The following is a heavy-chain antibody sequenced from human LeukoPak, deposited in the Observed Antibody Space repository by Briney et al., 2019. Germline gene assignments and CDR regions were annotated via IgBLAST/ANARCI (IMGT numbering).Heavy chain of an antibody. J-gene: IGHJ4*02. CDR3: AKASYCYDSSGYYFDY. Sequence: GGSLRLSCAASGFTFDDYAMHWVRQAPGKGLEWVSGISWNSGSIGYADSVKGRFTISRDNAKNSLYLQMNSLRAEDTALYYCAKASYCYDSSGYYFDYWGQGTLVTVSS. V-gene: IGHV3-9*01. CDR2: ISWNSGSI. D-gene: IGHD3-22*01. CDR1: GFTFDDYA.